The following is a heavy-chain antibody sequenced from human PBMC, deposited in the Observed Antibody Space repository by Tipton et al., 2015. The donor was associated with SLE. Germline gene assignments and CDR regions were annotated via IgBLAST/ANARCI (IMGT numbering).Heavy chain of an antibody. CDR1: GFTVSSNY. CDR2: IYSGGST. CDR3: ATSIAADY. J-gene: IGHJ4*02. Sequence: SLRLSCAASGFTVSSNYMSWVRQAPGKGLEWVSVIYSGGSTYYADSVKGRFTISRDNSKNTLYLQMNGLRAEDTAVYYCATSIAADYWGQGTLVTVSS. V-gene: IGHV3-66*02. D-gene: IGHD6-6*01.